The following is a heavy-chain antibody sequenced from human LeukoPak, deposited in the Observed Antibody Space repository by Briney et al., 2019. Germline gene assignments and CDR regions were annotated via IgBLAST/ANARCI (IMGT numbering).Heavy chain of an antibody. D-gene: IGHD3-16*02. V-gene: IGHV1-46*01. CDR1: GYTFTSYY. J-gene: IGHJ5*02. Sequence: ASVKVSCKASGYTFTSYYMHWMRQAPGQGLEWMGIINPSGGSTSCAQKFQGRVTMTGDMSTTTDYMELSSLRSEDTAVYYCARDNSVGDIAWWFDPWGQGTLVTVSS. CDR2: INPSGGST. CDR3: ARDNSVGDIAWWFDP.